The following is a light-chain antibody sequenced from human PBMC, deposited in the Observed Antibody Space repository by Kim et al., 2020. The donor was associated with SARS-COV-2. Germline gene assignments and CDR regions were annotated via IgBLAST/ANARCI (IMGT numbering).Light chain of an antibody. CDR3: QQYGSSPLT. V-gene: IGKV3-20*01. CDR2: DAS. Sequence: SPGERATISCKASQSVMNTYLAWYQQKLGQAPRLLIYDASSRATGIPDRFSGSGSETDFTLTISRLEPEDLAVYYCQQYGSSPLTFGGGTKVDIK. J-gene: IGKJ4*01. CDR1: QSVMNTY.